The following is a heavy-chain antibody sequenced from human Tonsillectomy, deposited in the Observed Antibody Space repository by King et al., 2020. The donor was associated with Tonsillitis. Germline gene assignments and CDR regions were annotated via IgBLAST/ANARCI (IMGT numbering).Heavy chain of an antibody. Sequence: VQLVESGGGVVQPGRSLRLSCAASGFSFSSYGMHWVRQAPGKGLEWLAGIWYDGSNKYYVDSVKGRCTISRDNSKNTLYLQMTSQRAEDTAVYYCARDRGEMATLDYWGQGTLVTVSS. CDR3: ARDRGEMATLDY. D-gene: IGHD5-24*01. CDR1: GFSFSSYG. J-gene: IGHJ4*02. CDR2: IWYDGSNK. V-gene: IGHV3-33*01.